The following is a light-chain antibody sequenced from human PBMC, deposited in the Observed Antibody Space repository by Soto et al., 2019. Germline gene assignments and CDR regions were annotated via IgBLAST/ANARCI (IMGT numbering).Light chain of an antibody. CDR1: QSLLHSDGKTY. J-gene: IGKJ3*01. CDR3: MQTVQLPLFT. Sequence: EIVMTQTPLSLSVTPGQPASISCKSSQSLLHSDGKTYLYWYLQKPGQPPHLLIYEVSNLFSGGPDMFSGRWSGTDCTLKITRVEAYNFGVYYCMQTVQLPLFTFGPGTKVDIK. CDR2: EVS. V-gene: IGKV2D-29*01.